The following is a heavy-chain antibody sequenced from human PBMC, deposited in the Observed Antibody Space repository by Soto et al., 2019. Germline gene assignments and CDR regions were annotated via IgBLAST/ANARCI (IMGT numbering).Heavy chain of an antibody. J-gene: IGHJ4*02. CDR3: VRDRHGDY. CDR2: IDHDGPT. CDR1: GFTFSNYW. Sequence: EVQLVESGGGLVQPGGSLRLSCAGSGFTFSNYWMHWVRQAPGKGLEWVSRIDHDGPTDYADSVRGRCTISRDNAENTLYLQMNSLRPEDTAVYYCVRDRHGDYWGQGTLFIVSS. V-gene: IGHV3-74*01.